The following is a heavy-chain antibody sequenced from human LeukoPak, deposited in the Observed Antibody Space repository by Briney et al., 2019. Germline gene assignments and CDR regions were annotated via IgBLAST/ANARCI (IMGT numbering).Heavy chain of an antibody. V-gene: IGHV4-34*01. CDR1: GGPFSGYY. J-gene: IGHJ5*02. Sequence: KPSETLSLTCAVYGGPFSGYYWSWIRQPPGKGLEWIGEINHSGSTNYNPSLKSRVTISVDTSKNQFSLKLSSVTAADTAVYYCARGQEPDCSSTSCPNWFDPWGQGTLVTVSS. CDR2: INHSGST. CDR3: ARGQEPDCSSTSCPNWFDP. D-gene: IGHD2-2*01.